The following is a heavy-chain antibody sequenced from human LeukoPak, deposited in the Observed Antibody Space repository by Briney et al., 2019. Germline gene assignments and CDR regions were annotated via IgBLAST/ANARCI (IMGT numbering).Heavy chain of an antibody. CDR1: GFIFTNYF. D-gene: IGHD3-3*01. CDR2: IKHDGSEK. J-gene: IGHJ4*02. CDR3: ATDRGWRTSGYYLYYFEY. Sequence: PGGSLRLSCAASGFIFTNYFMSWVRQASGKGLEWVASIKHDGSEKYYVDSVRGRFTISRDNTMNSLYLQMSSPRAEDTAVYYCATDRGWRTSGYYLYYFEYWGQGTLVTYSS. V-gene: IGHV3-7*01.